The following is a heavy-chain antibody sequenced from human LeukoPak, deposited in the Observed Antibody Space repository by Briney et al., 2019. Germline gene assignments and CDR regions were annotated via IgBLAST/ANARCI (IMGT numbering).Heavy chain of an antibody. Sequence: SVMVSCKASGGTFSSYTINWVRQAPGQGLEWMGGIIPIFGTANYAQKFQGRVTITADESTSTAYMELNSLRSEDTAMYYCARLMDYYASGTYGRYAMDVWGKGTTVTVTS. V-gene: IGHV1-69*13. CDR2: IIPIFGTA. J-gene: IGHJ6*04. CDR1: GGTFSSYT. CDR3: ARLMDYYASGTYGRYAMDV. D-gene: IGHD3-10*01.